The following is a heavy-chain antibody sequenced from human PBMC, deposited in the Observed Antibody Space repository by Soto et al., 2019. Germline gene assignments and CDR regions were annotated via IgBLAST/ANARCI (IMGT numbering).Heavy chain of an antibody. V-gene: IGHV1-69*13. CDR3: ASSGVEMATIWYFDS. CDR2: IIPIFGTA. J-gene: IGHJ4*02. CDR1: GGAFSSYA. D-gene: IGHD5-12*01. Sequence: GGSVKVSCKASGGAFSSYAISWVRQAPGQGLEWMGGIIPIFGTANYAQKFQGRVTITADESTSTAYMELSSLRSEDTAVYYCASSGVEMATIWYFDSWGQGTLVTVS.